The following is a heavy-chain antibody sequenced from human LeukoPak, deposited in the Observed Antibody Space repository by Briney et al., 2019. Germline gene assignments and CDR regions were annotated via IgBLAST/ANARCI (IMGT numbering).Heavy chain of an antibody. V-gene: IGHV3-21*04. D-gene: IGHD1-1*01. CDR1: GFTFSSYS. CDR2: ISSSSSYI. J-gene: IGHJ5*02. CDR3: AKPNWNPETDWFDP. Sequence: GGSLRLSCAASGFTFSSYSMNWVRQAPGKGLEWVSSISSSSSYIYYADSVKGRFTISRDKDKNSLYLQMNSLRADDTAVYYCAKPNWNPETDWFDPWGQGTLVTVSS.